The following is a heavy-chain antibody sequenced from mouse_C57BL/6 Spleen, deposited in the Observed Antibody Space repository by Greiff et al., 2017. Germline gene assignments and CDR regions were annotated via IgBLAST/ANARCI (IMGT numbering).Heavy chain of an antibody. Sequence: EVQLQESGPGLVKPSQSLSLTCSVTGYSITSGYYWNWIRQFPGNKLEWMGYISYDGSNNYNPSLKNRISITRDTSKNQFFLKLNSVTTEDTATYYCAFTTPYGGFAYWGQGTLVTVSA. CDR3: AFTTPYGGFAY. V-gene: IGHV3-6*01. D-gene: IGHD1-1*01. J-gene: IGHJ3*01. CDR1: GYSITSGYY. CDR2: ISYDGSN.